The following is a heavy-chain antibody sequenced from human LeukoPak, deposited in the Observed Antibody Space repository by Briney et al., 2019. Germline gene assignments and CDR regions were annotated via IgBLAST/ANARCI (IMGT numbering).Heavy chain of an antibody. CDR1: GFTFNNYA. Sequence: GRSLRLSCAASGFTFNNYAMSWVRQAPGKGLEWVSTIGFGDDSAYYADSVKGRFTISRDNSKNTLYLQMNYLRAEDTAVYYCAKDPTSVGGRHDWLLDSWGQGTLVTVSS. CDR3: AKDPTSVGGRHDWLLDS. CDR2: IGFGDDSA. J-gene: IGHJ5*02. D-gene: IGHD3-9*01. V-gene: IGHV3-23*01.